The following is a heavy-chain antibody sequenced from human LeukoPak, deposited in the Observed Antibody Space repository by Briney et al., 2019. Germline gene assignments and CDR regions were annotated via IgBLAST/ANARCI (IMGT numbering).Heavy chain of an antibody. CDR1: GYTFTIYG. V-gene: IGHV1-18*01. J-gene: IGHJ3*02. D-gene: IGHD6-13*01. CDR3: ARGLGYSSSWYVNAFDI. Sequence: ASVKVSCKASGYTFTIYGISWVRQAPGQGLEWMGWISAYNGNTNYAQKLQGGVTMTTDTSTSTAYMELRSLRSDDTAVYYCARGLGYSSSWYVNAFDIWGQGTMVTVSS. CDR2: ISAYNGNT.